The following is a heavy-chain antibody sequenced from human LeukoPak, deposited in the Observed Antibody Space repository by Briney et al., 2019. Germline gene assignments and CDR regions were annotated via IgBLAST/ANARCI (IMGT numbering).Heavy chain of an antibody. J-gene: IGHJ6*03. CDR1: GYTFTSYD. D-gene: IGHD3-22*01. CDR3: ARGGAGGYYLYYYYYYMDV. Sequence: ASVKVSCKASGYTFTSYDINWVRQATGQGLEWMGWMNPNSGNTGYAQKFRGRVTMTRNTSISTAYMELSSLRSEDTAVYYCARGGAGGYYLYYYYYYMDVWGKGTTVTVSS. CDR2: MNPNSGNT. V-gene: IGHV1-8*01.